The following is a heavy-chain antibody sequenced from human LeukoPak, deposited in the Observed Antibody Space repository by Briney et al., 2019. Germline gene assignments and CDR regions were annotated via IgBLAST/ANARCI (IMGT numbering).Heavy chain of an antibody. Sequence: GASVKVSCKASGYTFPGYYMHWVRQVPGQGLEWMGWINPNSGGTNYAQKFQGRVTMTRDTSISTAYMELSRLRSDDTAVYYCAREHSSSSGKVFDYWGQGTLVTVSS. CDR1: GYTFPGYY. CDR2: INPNSGGT. J-gene: IGHJ4*02. CDR3: AREHSSSSGKVFDY. D-gene: IGHD6-6*01. V-gene: IGHV1-2*02.